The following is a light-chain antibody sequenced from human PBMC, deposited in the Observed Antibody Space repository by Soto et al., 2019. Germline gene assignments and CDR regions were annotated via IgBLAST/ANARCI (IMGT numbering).Light chain of an antibody. V-gene: IGKV2D-29*01. CDR1: QSLLYSDGRTY. Sequence: DVVLTQTPRSLSVTPGQPASISCKSSQSLLYSDGRTYVYWYLQKPGQPPQLLIHEVSNRFSGVPDRFSGSGSGTDFTLQISRVEAEDVGVYYCMQNIQLPITFGGGTNVEIK. CDR2: EVS. J-gene: IGKJ4*01. CDR3: MQNIQLPIT.